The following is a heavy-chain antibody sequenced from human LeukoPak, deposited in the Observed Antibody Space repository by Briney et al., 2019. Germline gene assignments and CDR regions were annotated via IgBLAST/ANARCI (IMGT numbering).Heavy chain of an antibody. CDR3: AKENYGDYVFSGMGFDY. CDR2: ISGSGGST. J-gene: IGHJ4*02. Sequence: GGSLRLSCAASGFTFSSYGMSWVRQAPGKGLEWVSAISGSGGSTYYADSVKGRFTISRDNSKNTLYLQMNSLRAEDTAVYYCAKENYGDYVFSGMGFDYWGQGTLVTVSS. V-gene: IGHV3-23*01. CDR1: GFTFSSYG. D-gene: IGHD4-17*01.